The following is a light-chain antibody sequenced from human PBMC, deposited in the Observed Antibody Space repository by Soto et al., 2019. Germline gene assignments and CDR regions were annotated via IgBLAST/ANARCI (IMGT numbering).Light chain of an antibody. CDR3: HTWATGIRV. CDR1: SGHSRFA. Sequence: QLVLTQSPSASASLGASVKLTCTLSSGHSRFAIEWHQRRPDTGTRSLMKVNSDGSHTKGDGIPDRFAGSSSGAERYLTSSSLQSEDESDYYCHTWATGIRVFGGGTKVTVL. V-gene: IGLV4-69*01. CDR2: VNSDGSH. J-gene: IGLJ3*02.